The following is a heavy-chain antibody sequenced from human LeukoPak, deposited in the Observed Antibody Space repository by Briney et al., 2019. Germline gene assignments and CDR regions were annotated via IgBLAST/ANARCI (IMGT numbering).Heavy chain of an antibody. CDR3: VKAYYDILTGQYRGDYFDY. J-gene: IGHJ4*02. CDR2: ISGSGDRT. Sequence: QPGGSLRLSCAASGFTFSSDAMSWVRQAPGKGLEWVSAISGSGDRTYYADSVKGRFTISRDNSKNTLYLQMSSLRAEDTAVYYCVKAYYDILTGQYRGDYFDYWGQGTLVTVSS. V-gene: IGHV3-23*01. D-gene: IGHD3-9*01. CDR1: GFTFSSDA.